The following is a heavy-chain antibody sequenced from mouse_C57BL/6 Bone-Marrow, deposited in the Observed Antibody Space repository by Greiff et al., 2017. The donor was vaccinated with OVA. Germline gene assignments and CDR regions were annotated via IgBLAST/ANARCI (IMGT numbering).Heavy chain of an antibody. D-gene: IGHD2-1*01. CDR1: GYTFTSYW. J-gene: IGHJ4*01. Sequence: QVQLQQPGAELVMPGASVKLSCTASGYTFTSYWMPWVKQRPGQGLEWIGEIDPSDSYTNYNQKFKGKSTLTVDKSSSTAYMQLISLTSEDSAVDYSARSRGNYDYAMDYGGRGNAATVSA. V-gene: IGHV1-69*01. CDR2: IDPSDSYT. CDR3: ARSRGNYDYAMDY.